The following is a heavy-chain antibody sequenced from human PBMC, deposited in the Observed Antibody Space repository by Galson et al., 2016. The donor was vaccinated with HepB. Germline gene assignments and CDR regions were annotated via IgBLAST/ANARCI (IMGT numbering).Heavy chain of an antibody. D-gene: IGHD5-18*01. CDR3: ARLRRVGAAGSYSYHSMDV. CDR1: GGSVSSDY. V-gene: IGHV4-59*02. Sequence: ETLSLTCRVSGGSVSSDYWSWIRQPPGKGLAWIAYIHYSGSTDYNTSLKSRVSISLDTSKNQFSLRLNSVNAADTAVYFCARLRRVGAAGSYSYHSMDVWGKGTTVTVSS. J-gene: IGHJ6*04. CDR2: IHYSGST.